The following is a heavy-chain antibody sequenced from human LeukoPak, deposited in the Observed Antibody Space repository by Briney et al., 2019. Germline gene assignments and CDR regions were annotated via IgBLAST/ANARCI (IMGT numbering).Heavy chain of an antibody. CDR2: INPSGGST. Sequence: ASVKVSCKASGYTFTSYYMHWVRQAPGQGLEWMGIINPSGGSTSYAQKFQGRVTMTMDTSTSTVYMELSSLRSEDTAVYYCARDRGGYCSGGSCYSGDYWGQGTLVTVSS. V-gene: IGHV1-46*01. D-gene: IGHD2-15*01. CDR1: GYTFTSYY. CDR3: ARDRGGYCSGGSCYSGDY. J-gene: IGHJ4*02.